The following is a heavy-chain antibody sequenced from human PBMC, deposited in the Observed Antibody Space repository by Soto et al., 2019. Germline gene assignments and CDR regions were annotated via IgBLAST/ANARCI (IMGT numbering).Heavy chain of an antibody. CDR3: ACIFSGGYGYGFYYYGMDV. V-gene: IGHV4-39*01. CDR1: AGTISRSSYY. D-gene: IGHD5-18*01. CDR2: IYYSGST. Sequence: SSETLCLTCTVSAGTISRSSYYLGCIRQPPGKGLEWIGSIYYSGSTYYNPSLKSRVTISVDTSKNQFSLKLSSVTAADTAVYYCACIFSGGYGYGFYYYGMDVWGQGTTVT. J-gene: IGHJ6*02.